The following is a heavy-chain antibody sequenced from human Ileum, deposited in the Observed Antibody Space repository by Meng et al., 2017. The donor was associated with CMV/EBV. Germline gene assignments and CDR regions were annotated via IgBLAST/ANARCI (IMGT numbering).Heavy chain of an antibody. CDR2: IYYSGNT. Sequence: GSGVAISVGGCYWNWIRQHPGKGLEWVGYIYYSGNTYYNPSFESRVTISVGTSKNQFSLKLSSVTAADTAVYYCARGDFWSGYYHYWGQGTLVTVSS. CDR1: GVAISVGGCY. J-gene: IGHJ4*02. CDR3: ARGDFWSGYYHY. V-gene: IGHV4-31*02. D-gene: IGHD3-3*01.